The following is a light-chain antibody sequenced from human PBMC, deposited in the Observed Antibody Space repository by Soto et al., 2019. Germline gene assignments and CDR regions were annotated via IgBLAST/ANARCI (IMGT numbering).Light chain of an antibody. CDR1: SSNIGSNA. CDR3: AAWDGSLKAYV. CDR2: TDN. Sequence: QSVLTQPPSASGTPGQRVTISCSGSSSNIGSNAVNWYQQFPGTAPKLLIYTDNQRPSGVPDRFSGSKSGTSASLAISGLQSEDEADYFCAAWDGSLKAYVFGTGTKLTGL. V-gene: IGLV1-44*01. J-gene: IGLJ1*01.